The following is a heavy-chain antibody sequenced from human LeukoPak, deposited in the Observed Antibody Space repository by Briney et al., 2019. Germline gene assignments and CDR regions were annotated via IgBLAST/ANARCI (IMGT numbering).Heavy chain of an antibody. D-gene: IGHD6-13*01. CDR2: INPSGGST. Sequence: ASVEVSCKASGYTFTSYSIHWVRQAPGQGLKWLGIINPSGGSTTYAQKFQGRVTMTRDTSTSTVYMELSSLRSEDTAVYYCARDLPGIAAHCFDYWGQGTLVTVSS. J-gene: IGHJ4*02. CDR3: ARDLPGIAAHCFDY. V-gene: IGHV1-46*01. CDR1: GYTFTSYS.